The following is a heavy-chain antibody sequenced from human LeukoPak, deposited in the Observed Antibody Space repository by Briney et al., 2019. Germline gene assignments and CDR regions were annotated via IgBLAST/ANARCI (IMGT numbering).Heavy chain of an antibody. CDR3: ARLRLSEYCSGTSCFNYYYYGMDV. CDR1: GGSISSSSYY. J-gene: IGHJ6*02. D-gene: IGHD2-2*01. Sequence: SETLSLTCTVSGGSISSSSYYWGWIRQPPGKGLEWIGSIYYSGNTYYNPSLKRRVTISVDTSKNQFSLKLSSVTAADTAVYYCARLRLSEYCSGTSCFNYYYYGMDVWGRGTTVTVSS. V-gene: IGHV4-39*01. CDR2: IYYSGNT.